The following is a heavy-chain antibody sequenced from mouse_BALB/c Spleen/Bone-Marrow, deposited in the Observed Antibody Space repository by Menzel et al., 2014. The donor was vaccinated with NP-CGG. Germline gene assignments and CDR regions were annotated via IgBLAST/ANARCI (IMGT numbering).Heavy chain of an antibody. V-gene: IGHV2-5-1*01. CDR1: GFSLTSYG. D-gene: IGHD2-14*01. CDR3: AKNGGYDGWFAY. CDR2: IWRGGST. Sequence: QVQLKDSGPSLVQPSQSLSITCTVSGFSLTSYGLHWVRQSPGKGLEWLGVIWRGGSTDYNAAFMSRLSITKDNSKSQVFFKMNSLQADDTAIYYCAKNGGYDGWFAYWGQGTLVTVSA. J-gene: IGHJ3*01.